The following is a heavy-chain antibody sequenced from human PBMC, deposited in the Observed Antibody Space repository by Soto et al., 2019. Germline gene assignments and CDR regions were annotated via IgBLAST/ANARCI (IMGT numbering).Heavy chain of an antibody. V-gene: IGHV1-3*01. CDR2: INAGSGYT. Sequence: QVQLVQSGAELKKPGASVKVSCEASGYTFTSHAIHWVRQAPGQRLEWVGWINAGSGYTKYSQKFQDRVTITRASSASAAYMELSSLRSDDTAVYYCARARFYGSGTFNYFDYWGQGTLVSVSS. D-gene: IGHD3-10*01. CDR1: GYTFTSHA. J-gene: IGHJ4*02. CDR3: ARARFYGSGTFNYFDY.